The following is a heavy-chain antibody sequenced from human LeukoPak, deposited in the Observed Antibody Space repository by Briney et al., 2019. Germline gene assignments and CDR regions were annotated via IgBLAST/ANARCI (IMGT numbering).Heavy chain of an antibody. V-gene: IGHV1-2*02. CDR1: RYTFTDYY. Sequence: ASVKASCKASRYTFTDYYMHWVRQDPGQGLDWIELINPNSRGTNYAQKFQGRVTMTRDTSISTAYMELSRLRSDDTAVYYCARASYYYDSSGYPGCYFDYWGQGTLVTVSS. D-gene: IGHD3-22*01. CDR2: INPNSRGT. J-gene: IGHJ4*02. CDR3: ARASYYYDSSGYPGCYFDY.